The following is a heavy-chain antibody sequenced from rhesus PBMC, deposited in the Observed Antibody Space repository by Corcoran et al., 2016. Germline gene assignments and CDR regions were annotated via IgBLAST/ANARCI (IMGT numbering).Heavy chain of an antibody. D-gene: IGHD1-44*01. V-gene: IGHV1-198*02. J-gene: IGHJ6*01. CDR3: ARARGLYNSLDV. CDR2: IIPHVGIT. Sequence: QVQLVQAGAAVKKPGASVKVSCKASGFPFGSYAISWLRQAPGKGLEWVGVIIPHVGITNYAEKFQGRVTMTEDTSTDTAYMELSSLRSEDTAVYYCARARGLYNSLDVWGQGVVVTVSS. CDR1: GFPFGSYA.